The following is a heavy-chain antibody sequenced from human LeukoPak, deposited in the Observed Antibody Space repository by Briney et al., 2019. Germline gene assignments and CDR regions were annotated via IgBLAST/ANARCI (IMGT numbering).Heavy chain of an antibody. CDR3: ARSPGFPFGQMDV. Sequence: GRSRRLSCAASGFSFSDYPIYWVRQAPGEGLEWVAVISYDASNAFYKDSVRGRFTISRDNAKKTVYLQMDSVKSDDTAVYYCARSPGFPFGQMDVWGKGTMVIVSS. D-gene: IGHD1-14*01. CDR2: ISYDASNA. J-gene: IGHJ6*04. V-gene: IGHV3-30*04. CDR1: GFSFSDYP.